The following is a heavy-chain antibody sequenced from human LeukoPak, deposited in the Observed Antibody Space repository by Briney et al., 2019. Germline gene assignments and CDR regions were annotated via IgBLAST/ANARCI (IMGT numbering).Heavy chain of an antibody. CDR2: ISAYNGNT. J-gene: IGHJ5*02. D-gene: IGHD4-17*01. CDR1: GYTFTSYG. V-gene: IGHV1-18*01. Sequence: RGASVKVSCKASGYTFTSYGISWVRQAPGQGLEWMGWISAYNGNTNYAQKLQGRVTTTTDTSTSTAYMELRSLRSDDTAVYYCTRDTGTTGEVKFDPWGQGTLVTVSS. CDR3: TRDTGTTGEVKFDP.